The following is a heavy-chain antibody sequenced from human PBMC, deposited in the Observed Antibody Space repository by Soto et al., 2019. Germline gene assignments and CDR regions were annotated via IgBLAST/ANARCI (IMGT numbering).Heavy chain of an antibody. CDR3: ARDHSEIFGEESYYYGMDV. J-gene: IGHJ6*02. V-gene: IGHV1-2*02. CDR1: GYTFTGYY. CDR2: INPNSGGT. Sequence: ASVKVSCKASGYTFTGYYMHCVRQAPGQVLEWMGWINPNSGGTNYAQKFQGRVTMTRDTSISTAYMELSRLRSDDTAVYYCARDHSEIFGEESYYYGMDVWGQGTTVTVSS. D-gene: IGHD3-3*01.